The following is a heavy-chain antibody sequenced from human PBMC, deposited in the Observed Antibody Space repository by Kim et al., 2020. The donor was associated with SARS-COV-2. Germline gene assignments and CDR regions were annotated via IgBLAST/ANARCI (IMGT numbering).Heavy chain of an antibody. D-gene: IGHD6-13*01. CDR2: INHSGST. V-gene: IGHV4-34*01. CDR3: ARGRGRQQRGTFDY. CDR1: GGSFSGYY. J-gene: IGHJ4*02. Sequence: SETLSLTCAVYGGSFSGYYWSWIRQPPGRGLEWIGEINHSGSTNYNPSLKSRVTISVDTSKNQFSLKLSSVTAADTAVYYCARGRGRQQRGTFDYWGQGTLVTVSS.